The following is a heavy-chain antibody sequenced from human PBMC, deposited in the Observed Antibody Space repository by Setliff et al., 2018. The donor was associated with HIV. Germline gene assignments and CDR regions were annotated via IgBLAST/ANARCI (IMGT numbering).Heavy chain of an antibody. CDR1: GYSISSGYY. CDR2: IYHSEST. Sequence: SETLSLTCAVSGYSISSGYYWGWIRQPPGKGLEWIGSIYHSESTYYNPSLKSRVTISVDTSKNQFSLKLRSVTAADTASYYCARGRYRSRWYASDHYYIDVWGKGTTVTVSS. D-gene: IGHD6-13*01. J-gene: IGHJ6*03. V-gene: IGHV4-38-2*01. CDR3: ARGRYRSRWYASDHYYIDV.